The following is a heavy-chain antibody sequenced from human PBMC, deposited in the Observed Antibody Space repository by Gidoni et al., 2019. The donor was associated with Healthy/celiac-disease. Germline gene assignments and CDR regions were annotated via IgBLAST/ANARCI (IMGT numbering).Heavy chain of an antibody. CDR2: IYPGDSDT. J-gene: IGHJ4*02. CDR3: ARLGRAVGAVAPFDY. Sequence: EVQLVQSGAEVKKPGESLKISCKGSGYSFTSYWVGWVRQMPGKGLEWMGIIYPGDSDTRYSPSFQGQVTISADKSISTAYLQWSSLKASDTAMYYCARLGRAVGAVAPFDYWGQGTLVTVSS. V-gene: IGHV5-51*03. D-gene: IGHD6-19*01. CDR1: GYSFTSYW.